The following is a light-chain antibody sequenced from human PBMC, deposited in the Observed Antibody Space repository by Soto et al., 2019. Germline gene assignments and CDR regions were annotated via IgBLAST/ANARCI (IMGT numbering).Light chain of an antibody. CDR2: AAS. CDR3: QPSNSRPPT. V-gene: IGKV1-39*01. Sequence: DIQMTQSPSSLSASVGDRVTITCRASQSITNYLNWYKHKPGQAPNPLIYAASTLQAGVPSRFRGSGSGTDFTLTISSLQPEDVSTYLCQPSNSRPPTVGGGTKVDTK. J-gene: IGKJ4*01. CDR1: QSITNY.